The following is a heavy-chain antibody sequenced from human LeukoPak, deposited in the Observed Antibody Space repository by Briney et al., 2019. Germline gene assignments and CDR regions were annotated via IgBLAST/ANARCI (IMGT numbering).Heavy chain of an antibody. D-gene: IGHD2-15*01. CDR3: ARGGPYCAGGSCLDYFYYGLNV. V-gene: IGHV1-2*02. CDR2: INPNTGGT. Sequence: ASVKVSCKASGYTFTVYYMHWVRLAPGQGLEWMGWINPNTGGTNYALKFQGRVTMTRDTSTSTAFMELIRLRSDDTAVYYCARGGPYCAGGSCLDYFYYGLNVWGQGTTITVS. CDR1: GYTFTVYY. J-gene: IGHJ6*02.